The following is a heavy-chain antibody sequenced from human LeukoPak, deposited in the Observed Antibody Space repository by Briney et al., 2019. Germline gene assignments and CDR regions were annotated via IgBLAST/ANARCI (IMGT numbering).Heavy chain of an antibody. CDR3: AREWPATSFDY. Sequence: SETLSLTCTVSGGSISSYYWSWIRQPAGKGLEWIGRIYTSGSTNYNPSLKSRVTMSVDTSKSQFSLNLSSVTAADTAVYYCAREWPATSFDYWGQGTLVTVSS. D-gene: IGHD2-15*01. J-gene: IGHJ4*02. CDR1: GGSISSYY. CDR2: IYTSGST. V-gene: IGHV4-4*07.